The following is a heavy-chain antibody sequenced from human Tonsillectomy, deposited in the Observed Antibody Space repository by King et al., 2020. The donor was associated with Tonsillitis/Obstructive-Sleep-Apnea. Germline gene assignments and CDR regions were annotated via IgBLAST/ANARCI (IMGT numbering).Heavy chain of an antibody. CDR2: IYYSGST. J-gene: IGHJ6*02. CDR1: GGSISRYY. D-gene: IGHD1-26*01. Sequence: VQLQESGPGLVKPSETLSLTCTVSGGSISRYYWSWIRQPPGKGLEWIGYIYYSGSTNYNPSLKSRVTISVDTSENQFSLKLSSVTAADTAVYYCAREQLPNYYYYNMDVWGQGTTVTVSS. V-gene: IGHV4-59*01. CDR3: AREQLPNYYYYNMDV.